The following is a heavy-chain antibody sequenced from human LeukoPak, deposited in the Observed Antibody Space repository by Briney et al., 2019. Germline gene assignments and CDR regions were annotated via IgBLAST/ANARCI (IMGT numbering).Heavy chain of an antibody. CDR2: FYTSGST. Sequence: SETLSLTCAVYGGSFSGYYWSWIRQPAGKGLEWIGRFYTSGSTNYNPSLKSRVTMSVDTSKNQFSLKLSSVTAADTAVYYCARDSLGGDYWYFDLWGRGTLVTVSS. CDR3: ARDSLGGDYWYFDL. J-gene: IGHJ2*01. CDR1: GGSFSGYY. V-gene: IGHV4-4*07. D-gene: IGHD4-17*01.